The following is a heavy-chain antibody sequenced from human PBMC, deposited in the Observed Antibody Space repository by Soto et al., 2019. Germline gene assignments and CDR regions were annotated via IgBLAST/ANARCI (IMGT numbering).Heavy chain of an antibody. CDR3: AIGRIAVAASAGYFQH. V-gene: IGHV1-69*02. CDR2: IIPILGIA. CDR1: GGTFSSYT. D-gene: IGHD6-19*01. Sequence: QVQLVQSGAEVKKPGSSVKVSCKASGGTFSSYTISWVRQAPGQGLEWMGRIIPILGIANYAQKFRGRVTITEDKSTSTGYMELSSLRYEVRAVYYCAIGRIAVAASAGYFQHWGQGTLVTVSS. J-gene: IGHJ1*01.